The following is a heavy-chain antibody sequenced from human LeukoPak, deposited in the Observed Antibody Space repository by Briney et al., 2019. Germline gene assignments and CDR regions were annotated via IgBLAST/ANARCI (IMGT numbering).Heavy chain of an antibody. CDR2: ISSSSSTI. J-gene: IGHJ3*02. CDR1: GFTFSSYS. CDR3: ARDLVTTSGVFDI. D-gene: IGHD3-9*01. Sequence: GGSLRLSCAASGFTFSSYSMNWVRQAPGKGLEWVSYISSSSSTIYYADSVKGRFTISRDNAKNSLYLQMNSLRAEDTAVYYCARDLVTTSGVFDIWGQGTMVTVSS. V-gene: IGHV3-48*01.